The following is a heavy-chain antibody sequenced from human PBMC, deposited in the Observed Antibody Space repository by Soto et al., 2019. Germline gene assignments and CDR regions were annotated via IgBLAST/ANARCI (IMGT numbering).Heavy chain of an antibody. J-gene: IGHJ4*02. D-gene: IGHD3-3*01. CDR3: ASRITIFGLVIIEGPFDY. V-gene: IGHV1-69*02. CDR2: VIPILGIA. Sequence: SVKVSCKASGGTFSSYTISWVRQAPGQGLEWMGRVIPILGIANYAQKFQGRVTITADKSTSTAYMELSSLRSEDTAVYYCASRITIFGLVIIEGPFDYWGQGTLVTVSS. CDR1: GGTFSSYT.